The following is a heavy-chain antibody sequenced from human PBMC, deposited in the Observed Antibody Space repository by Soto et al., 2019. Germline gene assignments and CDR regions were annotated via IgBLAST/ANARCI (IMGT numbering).Heavy chain of an antibody. Sequence: LSLTCTVSGGSISSYYWSWIRQPPGKGLEWIGYVYYSGSTNYNPSLKSRVTISVDTSKNQFSLKLSSVTAADTAVYYCARDGGERYCSSTSCYHYYYYGMDVWGQGTTVTVSS. CDR2: VYYSGST. J-gene: IGHJ6*02. CDR3: ARDGGERYCSSTSCYHYYYYGMDV. V-gene: IGHV4-59*01. CDR1: GGSISSYY. D-gene: IGHD2-2*01.